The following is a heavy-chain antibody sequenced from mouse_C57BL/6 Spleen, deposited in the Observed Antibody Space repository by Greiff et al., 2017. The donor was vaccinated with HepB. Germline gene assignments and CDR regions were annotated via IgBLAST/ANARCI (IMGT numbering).Heavy chain of an antibody. CDR2: IRNKANGYTT. V-gene: IGHV7-3*01. CDR1: GFTFTDYY. J-gene: IGHJ4*01. CDR3: ARYLYNNYAMDY. Sequence: DVKLVESGGGLVQPGGSLSLSCAASGFTFTDYYMSWVRQPPGKALEWLGFIRNKANGYTTEYSASVKGRFTISRDNSQSILYLQMNALRAEDSATYYCARYLYNNYAMDYWGQGTSVTVSS. D-gene: IGHD1-3*01.